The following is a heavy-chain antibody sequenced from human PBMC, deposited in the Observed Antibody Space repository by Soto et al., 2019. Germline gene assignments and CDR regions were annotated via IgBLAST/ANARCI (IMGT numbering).Heavy chain of an antibody. Sequence: SETLSLTCAVHGGSFSGYYWSWIRQPPGKGLEWIGEINHSGSTNYNPSLKSRVTISVDTSKNQFSLKLSSVTAADTAVYYCAGGAGYYYYGMDVWGQGTTVTVSS. D-gene: IGHD3-10*01. CDR2: INHSGST. V-gene: IGHV4-34*01. CDR1: GGSFSGYY. J-gene: IGHJ6*02. CDR3: AGGAGYYYYGMDV.